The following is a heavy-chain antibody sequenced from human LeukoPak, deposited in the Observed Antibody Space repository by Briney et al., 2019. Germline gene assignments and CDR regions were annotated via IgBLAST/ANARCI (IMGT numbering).Heavy chain of an antibody. V-gene: IGHV3-23*01. J-gene: IGHJ4*02. CDR2: ISGSGGST. CDR1: GFTLSSYA. D-gene: IGHD3-22*01. Sequence: GGSLRLSCAASGFTLSSYAMSWVRQAPGKGLEWVSAISGSGGSTYYADSVKGRFTISRDNSKNTLYLQMNSLRAEDTAVYYCAKDYYDSSGYPMEVGYYFDYWGQGTLVTVSS. CDR3: AKDYYDSSGYPMEVGYYFDY.